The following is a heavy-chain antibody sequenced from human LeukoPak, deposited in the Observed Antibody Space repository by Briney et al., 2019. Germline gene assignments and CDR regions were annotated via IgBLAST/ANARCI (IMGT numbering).Heavy chain of an antibody. CDR3: ARGPLLYSSGWYPVGYFDY. J-gene: IGHJ4*02. CDR1: GFTVSSNY. Sequence: GGSLRLSCAASGFTVSSNYMSWVRQAPGKGLEWVSVIYSGGSTYYADSVKGRFTISRDNSKNTLYLQMNSLRAEDTAVYYCARGPLLYSSGWYPVGYFDYWGQGTLVTVSS. D-gene: IGHD6-19*01. CDR2: IYSGGST. V-gene: IGHV3-53*01.